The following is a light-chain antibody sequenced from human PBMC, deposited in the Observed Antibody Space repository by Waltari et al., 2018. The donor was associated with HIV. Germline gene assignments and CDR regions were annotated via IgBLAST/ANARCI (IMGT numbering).Light chain of an antibody. Sequence: EIVMTQSPATLSVSPGERATLPCRARESASNNVAWYQQKPGQAPRLLFYGASTRATGIPARFSGSGSGKEFTLTISSLQSEDFAVYYCQQYNNWPLTFGGGTKVEIK. CDR2: GAS. J-gene: IGKJ4*01. CDR1: ESASNN. CDR3: QQYNNWPLT. V-gene: IGKV3-15*01.